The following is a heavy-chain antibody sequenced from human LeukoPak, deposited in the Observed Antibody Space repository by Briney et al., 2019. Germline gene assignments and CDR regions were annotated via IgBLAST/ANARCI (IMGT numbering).Heavy chain of an antibody. D-gene: IGHD2-2*03. V-gene: IGHV3-23*01. J-gene: IGHJ4*02. CDR1: GFTFSSYA. Sequence: GGSQRLSCAASGFTFSSYAMSWVRQAPGKGLEWVSAISGSGGSTDYADSVKGRFTISRDNSKNTLYLQMNSLRAEDTAVYYCAKDMDIVVVPAAYDYWGQGTLVTVSS. CDR3: AKDMDIVVVPAAYDY. CDR2: ISGSGGST.